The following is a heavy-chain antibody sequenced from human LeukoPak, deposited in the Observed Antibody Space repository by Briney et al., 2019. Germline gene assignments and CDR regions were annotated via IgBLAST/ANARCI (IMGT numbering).Heavy chain of an antibody. V-gene: IGHV1-18*01. CDR1: GYTFTSYG. J-gene: IGHJ6*02. D-gene: IGHD2-21*02. CDR3: ATYCGGDCYDWGMNYYGMDV. CDR2: ISAYNGNT. Sequence: ASVKVSCKASGYTFTSYGISWVRQAPGQGLEWMGWISAYNGNTNYAQKLQGRVTMTTDTSTSTAYMELRSLRSDDTAVYYCATYCGGDCYDWGMNYYGMDVWGQGTTVTVSS.